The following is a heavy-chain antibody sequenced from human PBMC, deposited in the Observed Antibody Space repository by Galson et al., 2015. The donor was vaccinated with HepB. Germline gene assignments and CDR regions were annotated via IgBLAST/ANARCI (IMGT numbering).Heavy chain of an antibody. D-gene: IGHD2-8*01. CDR3: VRGVYYFDY. Sequence: SLRLSCAVYGFTFSNYEMNWVRQAPGKGLEWVSYITSSGTTISYADSVKGRFTISRDNAKNALYLQMNSLRAEDTALYYCVRGVYYFDYWGQGILVTVSS. J-gene: IGHJ4*02. V-gene: IGHV3-48*03. CDR2: ITSSGTTI. CDR1: GFTFSNYE.